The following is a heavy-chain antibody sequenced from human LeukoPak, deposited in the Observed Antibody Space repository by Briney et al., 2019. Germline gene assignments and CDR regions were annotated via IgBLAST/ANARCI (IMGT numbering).Heavy chain of an antibody. CDR2: INRSGST. Sequence: SETLSLTCAIYGGSFSGYFWSWFRQPPGKGLERIGEINRSGSTNYNSSLSLKSRVTISVDTSKNQFSLKLSSVTAADTAVYYCARDHIVSSDYYDSSGPLGLYFDYWGQGTLVTVSS. CDR3: ARDHIVSSDYYDSSGPLGLYFDY. V-gene: IGHV4-34*01. J-gene: IGHJ4*02. D-gene: IGHD3-22*01. CDR1: GGSFSGYF.